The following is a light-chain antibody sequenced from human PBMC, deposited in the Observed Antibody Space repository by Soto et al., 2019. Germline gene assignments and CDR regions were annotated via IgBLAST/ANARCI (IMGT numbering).Light chain of an antibody. J-gene: IGLJ1*01. Sequence: QSALTQPPSASGSPGQSVTISCTGTSSDIGGYNYVSWYQQHPGKAPKFMIYEVSKRPSGVPDRFSGSKSGNTASLTVSGLQAEDEADYYCYSYAGRNLYVFGTGTQLTVL. CDR2: EVS. CDR3: YSYAGRNLYV. CDR1: SSDIGGYNY. V-gene: IGLV2-8*01.